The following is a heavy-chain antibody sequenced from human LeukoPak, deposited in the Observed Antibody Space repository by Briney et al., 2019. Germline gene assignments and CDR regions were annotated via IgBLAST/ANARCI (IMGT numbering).Heavy chain of an antibody. D-gene: IGHD6-13*01. V-gene: IGHV4-39*01. CDR3: ASLKSSSWYQGFFGFDY. Sequence: SETLSLTCTVSGGSISSSSYYWGWIRQPPGKGLEWIGSIYYSGSTYYNPSLKSRVTISVDTSKNQFPLKLSSVTAADTAVYYCASLKSSSWYQGFFGFDYWGQGTLVTVSS. CDR2: IYYSGST. J-gene: IGHJ4*02. CDR1: GGSISSSSYY.